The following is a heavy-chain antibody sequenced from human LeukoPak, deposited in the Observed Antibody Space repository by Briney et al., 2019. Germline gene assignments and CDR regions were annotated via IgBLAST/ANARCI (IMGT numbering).Heavy chain of an antibody. CDR3: AKIWHEALYYFDY. J-gene: IGHJ4*02. Sequence: GGSLRLSCAASGFTFSSYAMSCVRQAPGKGLEWVSAISGSGGSTYYADSVKGRFTISRDNSKNTLYLQMNSLRAEDTAVYYCAKIWHEALYYFDYWGQGTLVTVSS. CDR1: GFTFSSYA. V-gene: IGHV3-23*01. CDR2: ISGSGGST.